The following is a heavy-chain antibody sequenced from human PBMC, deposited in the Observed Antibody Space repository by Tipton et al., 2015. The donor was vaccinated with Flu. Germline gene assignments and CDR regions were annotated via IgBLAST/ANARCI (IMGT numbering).Heavy chain of an antibody. J-gene: IGHJ3*02. CDR3: ARDLVNAFDM. D-gene: IGHD4-23*01. V-gene: IGHV3-21*06. CDR2: ISGSGFYI. CDR1: GFTLRSHS. Sequence: SLRLSCVASGFTLRSHSMNWVRQAPGKGLEWPSSISGSGFYINYADSGKGRFTISRDDAKNSVYLEMNSLRGEDTAVYYCARDLVNAFDMWGQGTMVTVSA.